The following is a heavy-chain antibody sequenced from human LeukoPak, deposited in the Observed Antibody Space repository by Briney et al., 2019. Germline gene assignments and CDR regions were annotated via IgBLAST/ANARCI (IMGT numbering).Heavy chain of an antibody. V-gene: IGHV3-21*01. CDR1: GFTFSSYG. J-gene: IGHJ4*02. CDR3: AKDMSLRTLAAAGVDY. D-gene: IGHD6-13*01. CDR2: ITSSSSYI. Sequence: AGGSLRLSCAASGFTFSSYGMNWVRQAPGKGLEWVSSITSSSSYIYYADSVKGRFTISRDNAKNSLYLQMNSLRAEDTAVYYCAKDMSLRTLAAAGVDYWGQGTLVTVSS.